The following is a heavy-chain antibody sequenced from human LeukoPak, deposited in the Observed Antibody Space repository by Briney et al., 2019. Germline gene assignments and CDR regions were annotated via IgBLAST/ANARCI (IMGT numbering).Heavy chain of an antibody. CDR1: GYTFTSCG. V-gene: IGHV1-18*01. D-gene: IGHD6-13*01. Sequence: ASVKVSCKASGYTFTSCGISWVRQAPGQGLEWMGWISAYNGNTNYAQKLQGRVTMTTDTSTSTAYMELRSLRSDDTAVYYCARVVGSSWYPTTDYWGQGTLVTVSS. J-gene: IGHJ4*02. CDR3: ARVVGSSWYPTTDY. CDR2: ISAYNGNT.